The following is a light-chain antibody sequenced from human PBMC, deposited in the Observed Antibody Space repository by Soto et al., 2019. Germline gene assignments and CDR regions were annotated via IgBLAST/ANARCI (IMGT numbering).Light chain of an antibody. V-gene: IGKV3-15*01. Sequence: EVVVTQSPATLAVSPGERATLSCRASQSVSSNLAWYQQKPGQAPRLLIYGASTRATGIPARFSGSGPGTEFTLTISSLQSEDFAVYYCHQYDNWPKTFGQGTRLEI. J-gene: IGKJ5*01. CDR2: GAS. CDR3: HQYDNWPKT. CDR1: QSVSSN.